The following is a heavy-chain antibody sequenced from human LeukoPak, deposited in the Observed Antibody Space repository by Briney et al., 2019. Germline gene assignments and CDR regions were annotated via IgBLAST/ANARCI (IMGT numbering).Heavy chain of an antibody. Sequence: SETLSLTCTVSGGSISSYYWSWIRQPPGKGLEWIGYIYYSGSTNYNPPLKSRVTISVDTSKNQFSLKLSSVTAADTAVYYCASGRKLLWFGELLSWGQGTLVTVSS. CDR1: GGSISSYY. CDR3: ASGRKLLWFGELLS. CDR2: IYYSGST. D-gene: IGHD3-10*01. V-gene: IGHV4-59*01. J-gene: IGHJ4*02.